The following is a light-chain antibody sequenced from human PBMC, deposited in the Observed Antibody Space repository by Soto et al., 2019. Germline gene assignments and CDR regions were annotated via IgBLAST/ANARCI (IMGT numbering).Light chain of an antibody. CDR3: LQDYNYPRT. CDR1: QSISSY. V-gene: IGKV1-39*01. CDR2: AAS. J-gene: IGKJ1*01. Sequence: DIQMTQSPSSLSASVGDRVTITCQASQSISSYLNWYQQKPGKAPKLLIYAASSLQSGVPSRFSGSGSGTDFTLTISSLQPEDFATYYCLQDYNYPRTFGQGTKVDIK.